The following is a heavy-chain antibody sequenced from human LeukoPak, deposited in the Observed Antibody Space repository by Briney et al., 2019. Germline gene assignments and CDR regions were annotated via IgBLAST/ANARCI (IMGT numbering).Heavy chain of an antibody. J-gene: IGHJ4*02. CDR2: IYYSGST. Sequence: SETLSLTCTASGGSISSYYWSWIRQPPGKGLEWIGYIYYSGSTNYNPSLKSRVTISVDTSKNQFSLKLSSVTAADTAVYYCARARPDCTNGVCSPFDYWGQGTLVTVSS. CDR1: GGSISSYY. D-gene: IGHD2-8*01. V-gene: IGHV4-59*01. CDR3: ARARPDCTNGVCSPFDY.